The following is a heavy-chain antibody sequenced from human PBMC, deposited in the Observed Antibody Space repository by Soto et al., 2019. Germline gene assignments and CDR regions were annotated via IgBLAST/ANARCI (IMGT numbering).Heavy chain of an antibody. D-gene: IGHD3-10*01. CDR2: ISSSGSSI. V-gene: IGHV3-11*01. CDR3: ARDYGLKENGYYYGMDV. CDR1: GFTFSDYY. Sequence: QVQLVESGGGLVKPGGSLRLSCAASGFTFSDYYMSWIRQAPGKGLEWVSYISSSGSSIYYADSVKGRFTISRDNAKNXXYLQMNSLRAEDTAVYYCARDYGLKENGYYYGMDVWGQGTTVTVSS. J-gene: IGHJ6*02.